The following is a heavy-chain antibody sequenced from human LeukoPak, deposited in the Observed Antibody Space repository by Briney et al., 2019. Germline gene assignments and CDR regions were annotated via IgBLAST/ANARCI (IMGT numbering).Heavy chain of an antibody. CDR2: IYHSGST. D-gene: IGHD6-13*01. CDR1: GYSISSGYY. Sequence: SETLSLTCTVSGYSISSGYYWGWIRQPPGKGLEWIGSIYHSGSTYYNPSLKSRVTISVDMSKNQFSLKLSSVTAADTAVYYCARDRIAPNWFDPWGQGTLVTVSS. J-gene: IGHJ5*02. V-gene: IGHV4-38-2*02. CDR3: ARDRIAPNWFDP.